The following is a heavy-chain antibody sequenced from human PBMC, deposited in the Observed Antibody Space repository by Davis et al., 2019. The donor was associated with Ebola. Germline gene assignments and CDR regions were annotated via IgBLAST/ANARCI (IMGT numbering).Heavy chain of an antibody. J-gene: IGHJ6*02. Sequence: MPSETLSLTCTVSGGSISSSSHYWGWIRQPPGKGLEWIGIIYYSGSTYYTPSLKSQVTISVDKSNNQLSLTLSSVTAADTAVYYCARDSRPDCSGGSCYSGGHYYYYYGMDVWGQGTTVTVSS. D-gene: IGHD2-15*01. CDR2: IYYSGST. CDR3: ARDSRPDCSGGSCYSGGHYYYYYGMDV. V-gene: IGHV4-39*07. CDR1: GGSISSSSHY.